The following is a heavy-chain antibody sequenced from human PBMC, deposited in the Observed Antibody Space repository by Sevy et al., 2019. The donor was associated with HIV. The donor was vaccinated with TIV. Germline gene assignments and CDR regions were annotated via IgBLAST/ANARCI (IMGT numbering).Heavy chain of an antibody. V-gene: IGHV3-53*01. D-gene: IGHD2-15*01. J-gene: IGHJ6*03. CDR1: GFTVSSNY. CDR3: VGGGYDYYYMDV. CDR2: IYSGGST. Sequence: GGSLRLSCVASGFTVSSNYMSWVRQAPGKGLEWVSVIYSGGSTYYADSVKGRFTISRDNSKNTLYLQMNSLRAEDTAVYYCVGGGYDYYYMDVWGKGTTVTVSS.